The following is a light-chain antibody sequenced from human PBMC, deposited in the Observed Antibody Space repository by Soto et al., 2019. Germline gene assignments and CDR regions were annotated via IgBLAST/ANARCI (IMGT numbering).Light chain of an antibody. V-gene: IGKV3-15*01. CDR1: QSVSSN. J-gene: IGKJ3*01. CDR2: GAS. CDR3: QQYNNLPPFT. Sequence: EIVMTQSPATLYVSPGERATLSCRASQSVSSNLAWYQQKPGQAPRLLIYGASTRATGIPARFSGSGSGTEFTLTISSLQSEDFAFYYCQQYNNLPPFTFGPGTKVDIK.